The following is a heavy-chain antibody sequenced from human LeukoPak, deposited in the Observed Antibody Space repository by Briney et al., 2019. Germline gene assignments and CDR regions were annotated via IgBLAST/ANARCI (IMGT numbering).Heavy chain of an antibody. CDR3: TRDHGLDV. CDR2: INSDGSAT. CDR1: GFTFSSYW. V-gene: IGHV3-74*01. J-gene: IGHJ6*02. Sequence: PGGSLRLSCAASGFTFSSYWMSWVRQAPGKGLMWVSQINSDGSATSCADPVKGRCTISRDNAKNMLYLEMNSLRVEDTAVYFCTRDHGLDVWSQGTTVTVSS.